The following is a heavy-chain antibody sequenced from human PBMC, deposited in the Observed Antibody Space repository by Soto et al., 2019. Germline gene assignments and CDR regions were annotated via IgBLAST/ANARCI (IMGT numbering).Heavy chain of an antibody. V-gene: IGHV4-31*03. CDR2: IYFTGST. Sequence: SETRSLPCTLSGHSLSSGGYYWSWIRQHPGKGLEWVGYIYFTGSTLYNPSLKSRLAMSLDTSKNQFSLRLTSVTAADTAVYFCARDWGSSGWPNWGQGTLVTVSS. D-gene: IGHD6-19*01. J-gene: IGHJ4*02. CDR1: GHSLSSGGYY. CDR3: ARDWGSSGWPN.